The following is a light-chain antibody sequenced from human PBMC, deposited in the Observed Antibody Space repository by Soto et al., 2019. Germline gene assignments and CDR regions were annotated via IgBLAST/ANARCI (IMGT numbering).Light chain of an antibody. CDR3: SSYTTSTAYL. J-gene: IGLJ1*01. CDR1: SSDVGAFDY. V-gene: IGLV2-14*01. Sequence: QSALTQPASVSGSPGQSITISCTGTSSDVGAFDYVSWYQHRPGKAPKLMIYEVSKRPSGVSDRFSASKSGYTASLTISGLQAEDEADYYCSSYTTSTAYLFGTGTKV. CDR2: EVS.